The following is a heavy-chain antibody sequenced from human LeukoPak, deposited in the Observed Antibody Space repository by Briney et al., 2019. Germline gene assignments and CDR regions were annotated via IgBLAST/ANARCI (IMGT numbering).Heavy chain of an antibody. CDR2: INPNNSNT. Sequence: GASVTVSCKASGYTFTSREINWVRQVPGQGLEWMGWINPNNSNTGYAQKFQGRVTLSRDTSKATAYMELSSLRSEDTAVYYCGRGLDSTAWYCLDVWGQGTTVIVSS. CDR3: GRGLDSTAWYCLDV. D-gene: IGHD6-13*01. J-gene: IGHJ6*02. V-gene: IGHV1-8*01. CDR1: GYTFTSRE.